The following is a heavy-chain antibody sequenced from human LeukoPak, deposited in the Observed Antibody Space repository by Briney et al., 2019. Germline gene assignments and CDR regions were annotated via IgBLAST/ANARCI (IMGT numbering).Heavy chain of an antibody. CDR1: GYTFTNXG. V-gene: IGHV1-18*01. D-gene: IGHD4-17*01. CDR3: ARDTVTTRCFDP. J-gene: IGHJ5*02. CDR2: ISPYNGNT. Sequence: GASVKVSCKASGYTFTNXGXXXXXQAPGQGLXXMGWISPYNGNTNYXXXLQGRVTXTTGTSTSTAYMELRSLRSDDTAVYYCARDTVTTRCFDPWGQGTLVTVSS.